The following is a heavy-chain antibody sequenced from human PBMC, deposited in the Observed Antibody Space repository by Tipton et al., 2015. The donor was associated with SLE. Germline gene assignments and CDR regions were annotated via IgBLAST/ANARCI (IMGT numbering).Heavy chain of an antibody. CDR3: ARLQHRYFDY. J-gene: IGHJ4*02. D-gene: IGHD2-2*01. CDR1: GGTFRTGSYY. CDR2: MYYTGVT. Sequence: TLSLTCTVSGGTFRTGSYYWNWVRQAPGKGLEWIGDMYYTGVTRYNPSLASRLTMSLDTSQNQFSLRLTSVTAADTAVYYCARLQHRYFDYGGRGTLVTVSS. V-gene: IGHV4-30-4*08.